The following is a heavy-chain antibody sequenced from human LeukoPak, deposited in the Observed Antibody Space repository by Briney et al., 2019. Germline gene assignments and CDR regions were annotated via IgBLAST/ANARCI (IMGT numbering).Heavy chain of an antibody. Sequence: GRSLRLSCAASGFTFDDYAMHWVRQAPGKGLEWVSGISWNSGSIGYADSVKGRFTISRDNAKNSLYLQMNSLRAEDTALYYCASQSSYGMDVWGQGTTVTVSS. V-gene: IGHV3-9*01. J-gene: IGHJ6*02. CDR1: GFTFDDYA. CDR3: ASQSSYGMDV. CDR2: ISWNSGSI.